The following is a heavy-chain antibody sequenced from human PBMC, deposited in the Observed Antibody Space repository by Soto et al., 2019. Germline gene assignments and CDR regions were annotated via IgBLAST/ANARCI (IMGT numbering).Heavy chain of an antibody. CDR1: GGSISSYY. J-gene: IGHJ6*02. V-gene: IGHV4-59*01. CDR3: ARGFFVVVPAATYYYYYGMDV. Sequence: LSLTCTVSGGSISSYYWSWIRQPPGKGLEWIGYIYYSGSTNYNPSLKSRVTISVDTSKNQFSLKLSSVTAADTAVYYCARGFFVVVPAATYYYYYGMDVWGQGTTVIVSS. D-gene: IGHD2-2*01. CDR2: IYYSGST.